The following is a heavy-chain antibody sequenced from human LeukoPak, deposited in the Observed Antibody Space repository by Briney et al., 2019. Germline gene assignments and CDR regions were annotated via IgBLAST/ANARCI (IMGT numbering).Heavy chain of an antibody. Sequence: SGGSLRLSCAASGFTFSSYAMSWVRQAPGKGLEWVSDITGSGDDTDYANSVKGRFTVSGDNSRNTLYLQINSLRAEDTAVYYCAKNGAYSGYDYIDYWGQGTLVTVSS. CDR1: GFTFSSYA. D-gene: IGHD5-12*01. V-gene: IGHV3-23*01. CDR3: AKNGAYSGYDYIDY. CDR2: ITGSGDDT. J-gene: IGHJ4*02.